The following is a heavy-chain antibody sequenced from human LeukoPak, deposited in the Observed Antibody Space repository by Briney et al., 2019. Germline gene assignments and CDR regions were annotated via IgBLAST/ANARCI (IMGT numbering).Heavy chain of an antibody. CDR3: ARGYGSSWDWFDP. V-gene: IGHV4-59*01. J-gene: IGHJ5*02. CDR1: GGSISSYY. D-gene: IGHD6-13*01. Sequence: SEALSLTCTVSGGSISSYYWSWIRQPPGKGLEWIGYIYYSGSTNYNPSLKSRATISVDTSKNQFSLKLSSVTAADTAVYYCARGYGSSWDWFDPWGQGTLVTVSS. CDR2: IYYSGST.